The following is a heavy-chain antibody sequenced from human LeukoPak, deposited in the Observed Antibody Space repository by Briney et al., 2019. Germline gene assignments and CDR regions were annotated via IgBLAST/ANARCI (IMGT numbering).Heavy chain of an antibody. J-gene: IGHJ4*02. V-gene: IGHV4-59*01. CDR2: VYHSGST. CDR3: ASGMSGTYQLFDY. Sequence: PSETLSLTCTVSGGSISIYYWSWIRQPPGKGLEGIGYVYHSGSTNYNPSLKSRVTISVDTSKNQFSLKLSSVTAADTAVYYCASGMSGTYQLFDYWGQGTLVTVSS. D-gene: IGHD1-26*01. CDR1: GGSISIYY.